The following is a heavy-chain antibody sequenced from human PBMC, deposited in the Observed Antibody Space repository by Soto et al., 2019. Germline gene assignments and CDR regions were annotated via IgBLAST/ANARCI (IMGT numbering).Heavy chain of an antibody. D-gene: IGHD2-8*01. V-gene: IGHV3-7*01. Sequence: GGSLRLSCAASGFTFSSYWMSWVRQAPGKGLEWVANIKQDGSEKYYVDSVKGRFTISRDNAKNSLYLQMNSRRAEDKDVYYCARATKYCTNGVCYGWFGPWGQGTLVTVSS. CDR2: IKQDGSEK. CDR1: GFTFSSYW. J-gene: IGHJ5*02. CDR3: ARATKYCTNGVCYGWFGP.